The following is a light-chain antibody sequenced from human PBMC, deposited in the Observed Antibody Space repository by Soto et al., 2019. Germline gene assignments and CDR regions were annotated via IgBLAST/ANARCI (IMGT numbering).Light chain of an antibody. CDR1: QSVLYSSNNKNY. Sequence: DIVMTQSPDSLAVSLGGRATINCKSSQSVLYSSNNKNYLAWYQQKPGQPPKLLIYWASTRESGVPDRFSGSGSGTDFTLTISSLQAEDVAVYYCQQYYSTLRTFGQGTKVDIK. V-gene: IGKV4-1*01. CDR2: WAS. CDR3: QQYYSTLRT. J-gene: IGKJ1*01.